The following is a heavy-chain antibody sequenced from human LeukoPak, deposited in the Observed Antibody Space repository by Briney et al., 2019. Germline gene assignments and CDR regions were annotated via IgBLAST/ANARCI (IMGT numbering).Heavy chain of an antibody. Sequence: PSETLSLTCAVYGGSFSGYYWSWIRQPPGKGLEWIGEINHSGSTNYNPSLKSRVTISVDTSKNQFSLKLSSVTAADTAVYYCARLGTTYYDFWSGYYTRKTYKWFDPWGQGTLVTVSS. J-gene: IGHJ5*02. V-gene: IGHV4-34*01. D-gene: IGHD3-3*01. CDR2: INHSGST. CDR3: ARLGTTYYDFWSGYYTRKTYKWFDP. CDR1: GGSFSGYY.